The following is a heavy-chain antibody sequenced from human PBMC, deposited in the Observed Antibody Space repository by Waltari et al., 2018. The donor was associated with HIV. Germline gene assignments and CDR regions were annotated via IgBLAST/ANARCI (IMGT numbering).Heavy chain of an antibody. CDR1: GFTFSNYW. Sequence: EVQLVESGGGSVQPGGSLRLPCAASGFTFSNYWTHWVRQAPGKGLVWVSRINSDGSSTSYADSVKGRFTISRDNAKNTVYLQMNSLRAEDTAVYYCARGGSKPLDYWGQGTLVTVSS. CDR2: INSDGSST. CDR3: ARGGSKPLDY. J-gene: IGHJ4*02. V-gene: IGHV3-74*01. D-gene: IGHD4-4*01.